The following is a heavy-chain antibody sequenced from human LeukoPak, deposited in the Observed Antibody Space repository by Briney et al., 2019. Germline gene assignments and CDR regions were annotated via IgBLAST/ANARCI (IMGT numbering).Heavy chain of an antibody. CDR1: GGTFSSYA. CDR2: IIPIFGTA. Sequence: GASVKVSCKAPGGTFSSYAISWVRQAPGQGLEWMGGIIPIFGTANYAQKFQGRVTITADESTSTAYMELSSLRSEDTAVYYCARARGDGYNPDAFDIWGQGTMVTVSS. J-gene: IGHJ3*02. V-gene: IGHV1-69*01. CDR3: ARARGDGYNPDAFDI. D-gene: IGHD5-24*01.